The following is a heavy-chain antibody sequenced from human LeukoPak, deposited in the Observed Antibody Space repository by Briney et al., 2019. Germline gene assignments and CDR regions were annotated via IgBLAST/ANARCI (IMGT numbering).Heavy chain of an antibody. D-gene: IGHD5-24*01. CDR1: GYTFTSYA. CDR3: ARVRDGYNYYFDY. V-gene: IGHV1-69*04. J-gene: IGHJ4*02. CDR2: IIPILGIA. Sequence: GASVKVSCKASGYTFTSYAISWVRQAPGQGLEWMGRIIPILGIANYAQKFQGRVTITADKSTSTAYMELSSLRSEDTAVYYCARVRDGYNYYFDYWGQGTLVTVSS.